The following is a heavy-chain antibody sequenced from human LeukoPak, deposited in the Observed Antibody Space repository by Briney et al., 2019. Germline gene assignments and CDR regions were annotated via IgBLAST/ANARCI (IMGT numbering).Heavy chain of an antibody. J-gene: IGHJ3*02. Sequence: SQTLSLTCAISGDSVSSDTAAWNWIRQSPSRGLEWLGRTYYRSQWYNDYALSVKGRTTINPDTSKNQFSLQLKSVTPEDTAVYYCARDPARIQLWFLGAYDAFDIWGQGTMVTVSS. V-gene: IGHV6-1*01. CDR2: TYYRSQWYN. CDR3: ARDPARIQLWFLGAYDAFDI. D-gene: IGHD5-18*01. CDR1: GDSVSSDTAA.